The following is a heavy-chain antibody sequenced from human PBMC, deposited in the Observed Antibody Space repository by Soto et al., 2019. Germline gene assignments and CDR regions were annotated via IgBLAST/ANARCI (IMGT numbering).Heavy chain of an antibody. CDR1: GYTFTSYG. J-gene: IGHJ4*02. V-gene: IGHV1-18*01. CDR3: VREAVSGRTGFDY. Sequence: QVQLVHSGTEVEKPGASVKVSCKASGYTFTSYGISWVRQAPGQGLEWMGWVNAYDGNTNYAQKFQGRVTMTTDTSTSTAYMELRSLRSDDTAVYYCVREAVSGRTGFDYWGQGTLVTVSS. D-gene: IGHD6-19*01. CDR2: VNAYDGNT.